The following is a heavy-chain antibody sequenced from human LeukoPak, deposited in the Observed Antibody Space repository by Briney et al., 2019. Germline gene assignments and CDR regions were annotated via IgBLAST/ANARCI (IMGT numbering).Heavy chain of an antibody. Sequence: PGESLKISCKGSGYSFTSYWIGWVRQMPGKGLEWMGIIYPGDSDTRYSPSFQGQVTISADKSISTAYLQWSSLKASDTAMYYCARLKGIGHYYYGMDVWGQGTTVTVSS. V-gene: IGHV5-51*01. CDR2: IYPGDSDT. D-gene: IGHD2/OR15-2a*01. CDR1: GYSFTSYW. CDR3: ARLKGIGHYYYGMDV. J-gene: IGHJ6*02.